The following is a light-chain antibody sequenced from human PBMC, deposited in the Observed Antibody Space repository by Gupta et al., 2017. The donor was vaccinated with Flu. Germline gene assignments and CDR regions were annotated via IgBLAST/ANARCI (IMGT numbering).Light chain of an antibody. V-gene: IGKV1-39*01. Sequence: DDHMTQSPSSLSASIGDRVTVTCRASQHISIFLGWYQQKQGKAPKRLIYTETSWQSGVSSRFSGSGYGKNVTLTSSGRQQEDFAAYCCQQTDNTPHFDFGHGTKVEIK. CDR2: TET. CDR3: QQTDNTPHFD. J-gene: IGKJ3*01. CDR1: QHISIF.